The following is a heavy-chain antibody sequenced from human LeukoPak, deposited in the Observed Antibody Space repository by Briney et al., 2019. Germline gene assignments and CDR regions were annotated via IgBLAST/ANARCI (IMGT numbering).Heavy chain of an antibody. V-gene: IGHV3-23*01. CDR3: AKGMTTVASLVYFDY. CDR2: LSDSGGST. J-gene: IGHJ4*02. D-gene: IGHD4-11*01. CDR1: GFTFSSYA. Sequence: GGSLRLSCAASGFTFSSYAMSWVRQAPGKGLEWVSTLSDSGGSTYYADSVKGRFTISRDNSKNTLYLQMNSLRAEDTAVYYCAKGMTTVASLVYFDYWGQGTLVTVPS.